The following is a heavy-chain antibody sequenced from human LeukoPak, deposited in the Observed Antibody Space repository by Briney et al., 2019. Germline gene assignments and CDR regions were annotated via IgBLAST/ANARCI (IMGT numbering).Heavy chain of an antibody. D-gene: IGHD2-8*02. CDR3: VRDGGYTGGWTYGAGDY. CDR1: GFTFSAYV. Sequence: PGRSLRLSCEASGFTFSAYVMHWVRQAPGKGLEWVAVISNDGNEKYYADSVKGRFSISRDNSKNTLYLQMSSLRTDDTAVYYCVRDGGYTGGWTYGAGDYWGQGTLVTVSS. CDR2: ISNDGNEK. J-gene: IGHJ4*01. V-gene: IGHV3-30*04.